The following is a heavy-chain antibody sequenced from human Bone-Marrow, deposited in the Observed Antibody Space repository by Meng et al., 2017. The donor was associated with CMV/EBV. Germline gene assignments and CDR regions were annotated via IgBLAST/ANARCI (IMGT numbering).Heavy chain of an antibody. V-gene: IGHV3-53*01. J-gene: IGHJ5*02. Sequence: GGSLRLSCAASGFTVSSNYMSWVRQAPGKGLEWVSVIYSGGSTYYAGSVKGRFTISRDNSQNTLYLQMNSLRAEDTAVYYCAREADGSGYNWFDPWGQGTLVTVSS. D-gene: IGHD3-10*01. CDR2: IYSGGST. CDR3: AREADGSGYNWFDP. CDR1: GFTVSSNY.